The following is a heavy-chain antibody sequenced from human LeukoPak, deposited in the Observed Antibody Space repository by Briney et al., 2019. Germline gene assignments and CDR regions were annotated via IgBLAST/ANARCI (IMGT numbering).Heavy chain of an antibody. CDR3: ARGRVYFYGSGSRYLDDAFDS. Sequence: WETLSLTCTVAGDSISSYYWNWIRQSPGKGLEWVGQISYGGNTKYNPSLRGRVTISADTSKFSLKLTSVTAADTAVYFCARGRVYFYGSGSRYLDDAFDSGAKGQRSPSPQ. J-gene: IGHJ3*01. D-gene: IGHD3-10*01. CDR1: GDSISSYY. CDR2: ISYGGNT. V-gene: IGHV4-59*01.